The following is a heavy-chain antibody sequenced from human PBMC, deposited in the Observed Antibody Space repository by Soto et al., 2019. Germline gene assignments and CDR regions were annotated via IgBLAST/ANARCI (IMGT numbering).Heavy chain of an antibody. CDR2: ISSSSSYI. V-gene: IGHV3-21*01. Sequence: GGSLRLSCAASGFTFSSYSMNWVRQAPGKGLEWVSSISSSSSYIYYADSVKGRFTISRDNAKNSLYLQMNSLRAEDTAVYYCARVPGAYYYYDMDVWGQGTTVTVSS. D-gene: IGHD3-10*01. CDR3: ARVPGAYYYYDMDV. J-gene: IGHJ6*02. CDR1: GFTFSSYS.